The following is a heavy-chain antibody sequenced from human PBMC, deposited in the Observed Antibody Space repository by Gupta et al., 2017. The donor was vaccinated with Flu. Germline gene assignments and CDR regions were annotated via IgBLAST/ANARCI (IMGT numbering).Heavy chain of an antibody. J-gene: IGHJ5*02. Sequence: QVQLQQWGAGLLKPSETLSLTCAVYGGSFSGYYWSWIRQPPGKGLEWIGEINHSGSTNYNPSLKSRVTISVDTSKNQFSLKLSSVTAADTAVYYCARGRLDSSSSDWFDPWGQGTLVTVSS. D-gene: IGHD6-6*01. V-gene: IGHV4-34*01. CDR3: ARGRLDSSSSDWFDP. CDR2: INHSGST. CDR1: GGSFSGYY.